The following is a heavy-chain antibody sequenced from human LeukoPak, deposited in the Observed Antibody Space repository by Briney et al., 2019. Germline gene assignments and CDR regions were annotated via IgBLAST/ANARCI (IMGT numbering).Heavy chain of an antibody. J-gene: IGHJ3*02. CDR1: GFTFSSYA. D-gene: IGHD4-17*01. CDR3: AKEDADYGDYVLPDDAFDI. Sequence: GGSLRLSCAASGFTFSSYAMSWVRQAPGKGLEWVSAISGSGGSTYYADSVKGRFTISRDNSKNTLYLQMNSLRAEDTAVYYCAKEDADYGDYVLPDDAFDIWGQGTMVTVSS. CDR2: ISGSGGST. V-gene: IGHV3-23*01.